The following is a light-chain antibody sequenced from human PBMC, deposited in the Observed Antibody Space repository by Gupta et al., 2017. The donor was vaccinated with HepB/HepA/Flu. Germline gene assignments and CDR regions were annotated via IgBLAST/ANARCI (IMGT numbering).Light chain of an antibody. CDR2: SNN. V-gene: IGLV1-44*01. CDR1: SSNIGSNT. Sequence: SVLTQRPSPSGTPVQSPTISCSGSSSNIGSNTVNWYQHLPGTAPKLLIYSNNQRPSGVPDRFSGSKSGTSASLAISGLQSEDEADYYCAAWDDSLNGPVFGGGTKLTVL. J-gene: IGLJ3*02. CDR3: AAWDDSLNGPV.